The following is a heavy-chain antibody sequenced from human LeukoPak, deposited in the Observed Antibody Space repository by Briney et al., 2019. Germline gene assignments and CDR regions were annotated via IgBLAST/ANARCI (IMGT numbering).Heavy chain of an antibody. CDR2: IYYSGST. CDR1: GGSISSYY. J-gene: IGHJ6*03. CDR3: AREGEKGSRERNYMDV. V-gene: IGHV4-59*12. D-gene: IGHD6-13*01. Sequence: PSETLSLTCTVSGGSISSYYWSWIRQPPGKGLEWIGYIYYSGSTNYNPSLKSRVTISVDTSKNQFSLKLSSVTAADTAVYYCAREGEKGSRERNYMDVWGKGTTVTVSS.